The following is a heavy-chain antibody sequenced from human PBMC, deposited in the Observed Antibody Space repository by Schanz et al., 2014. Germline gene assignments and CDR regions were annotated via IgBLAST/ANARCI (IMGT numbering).Heavy chain of an antibody. J-gene: IGHJ4*02. CDR3: VSSGSYSSYAF. Sequence: EVHLVESGGGLVQPGGSLRLSCAASGITFSSHSFNWVRQAPGKGLEWVSYVSRSTPDIYYADSVKGRFTMSRDNAKNSVFLQMNSLRAEDTAVYHCVSSGSYSSYAFWGQGTLVTVSS. CDR2: VSRSTPDI. CDR1: GITFSSHS. D-gene: IGHD3-10*01. V-gene: IGHV3-48*01.